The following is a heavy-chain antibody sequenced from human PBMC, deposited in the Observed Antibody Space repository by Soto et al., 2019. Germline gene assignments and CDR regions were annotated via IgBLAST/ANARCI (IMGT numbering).Heavy chain of an antibody. CDR2: IYYSGST. V-gene: IGHV4-31*03. D-gene: IGHD3-9*01. CDR3: ATNYDILTGYYHALSRYYGMDV. Sequence: KPSETLSLTCTFSVGSISSGGYYWSWIRQHPGKGLEWIGYIYYSGSTYYNPSLKSRVTISVDTSKNQFSLKLSSVTAADTAVYYCATNYDILTGYYHALSRYYGMDVWGQGTTVTVSS. J-gene: IGHJ6*02. CDR1: VGSISSGGYY.